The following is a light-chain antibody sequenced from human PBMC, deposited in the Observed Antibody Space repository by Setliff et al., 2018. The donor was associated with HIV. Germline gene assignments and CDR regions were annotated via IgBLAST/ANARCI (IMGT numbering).Light chain of an antibody. CDR2: EGS. J-gene: IGLJ2*01. CDR1: SSDVGSYSL. Sequence: QSALTQPASVSGSPGQSITISCTGTSSDVGSYSLVSWYQQHPGKAPKLMIYEGSKRPSGVSNRFPGSKSGNTASLTISGLQAEDEADYYCCSYAGSSTFVVFGGGTKVTVL. V-gene: IGLV2-23*01. CDR3: CSYAGSSTFVV.